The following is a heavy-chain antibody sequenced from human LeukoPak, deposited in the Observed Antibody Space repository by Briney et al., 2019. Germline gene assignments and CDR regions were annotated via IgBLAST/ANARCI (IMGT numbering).Heavy chain of an antibody. J-gene: IGHJ6*02. CDR2: ISYDGSNK. CDR1: GFTFSSYG. CDR3: AKENWNCGYYYYYYGMDV. Sequence: PGGSLRLSCAASGFTFSSYGMHWVRQAPGKGLEWVAVISYDGSNKYYADSVKGRFTISRDNSKNTLYLQMNSLRAEDTAVYYCAKENWNCGYYYYYYGMDVWGQGTTVTVSS. D-gene: IGHD1-7*01. V-gene: IGHV3-30*18.